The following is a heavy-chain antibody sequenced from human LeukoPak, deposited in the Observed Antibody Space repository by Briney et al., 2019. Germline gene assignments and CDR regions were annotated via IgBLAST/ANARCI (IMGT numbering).Heavy chain of an antibody. CDR1: GYTFTSYG. CDR3: ARALITIFGVVIKENWFDP. Sequence: ASVKVSCKASGYTFTSYGISWVRQAPGQGLEWMGWISAYNGNTNYAQKLQGRVTMTTDTSTSTAYMELRSLRSDDTAVYCCARALITIFGVVIKENWFDPWGQGTLVTVSS. CDR2: ISAYNGNT. D-gene: IGHD3-3*01. V-gene: IGHV1-18*01. J-gene: IGHJ5*02.